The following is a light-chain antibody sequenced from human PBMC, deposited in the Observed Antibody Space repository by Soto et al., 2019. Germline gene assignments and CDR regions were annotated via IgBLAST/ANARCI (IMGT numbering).Light chain of an antibody. Sequence: DIPMTQSPSSLSASVGDRVTITCRASQSIRTYLNWYQQKLGKAPNLLIYTVSNLQSGVSSRFTGSGSGTDFTLTISSLQPEDFGTYFCQQSYSTPWTFAQGTKVEIK. CDR1: QSIRTY. CDR2: TVS. CDR3: QQSYSTPWT. V-gene: IGKV1-39*01. J-gene: IGKJ1*01.